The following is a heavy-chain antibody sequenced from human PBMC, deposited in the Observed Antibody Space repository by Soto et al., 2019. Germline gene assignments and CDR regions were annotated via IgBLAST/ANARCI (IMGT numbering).Heavy chain of an antibody. V-gene: IGHV3-30*18. D-gene: IGHD5-12*01. CDR1: GFTFSSYG. CDR3: AKFAYVATLDLFDY. J-gene: IGHJ4*02. Sequence: GGSLRLSCAASGFTFSSYGMHWVRQAPGKGLEWVAVISYDGSNKYYADSVKGRFTISRDNSKNTLYLQMNSLRAEDTAVYYCAKFAYVATLDLFDYWGQGTLVTVSS. CDR2: ISYDGSNK.